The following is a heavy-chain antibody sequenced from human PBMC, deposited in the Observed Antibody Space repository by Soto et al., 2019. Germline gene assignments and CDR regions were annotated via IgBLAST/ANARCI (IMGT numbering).Heavy chain of an antibody. D-gene: IGHD1-26*01. V-gene: IGHV4-34*01. CDR2: INRSGST. CDR1: GGSFSGYY. CDR3: ARELYGLYYYYGMDV. Sequence: PSETLSLTCAVYGGSFSGYYWSWIRQPPGKGLEWIGEINRSGSTNYNPSLKSRVTISVDTSKNQFSLKLSSVTAADTAVYYCARELYGLYYYYGMDVWGQGTTVTVSS. J-gene: IGHJ6*02.